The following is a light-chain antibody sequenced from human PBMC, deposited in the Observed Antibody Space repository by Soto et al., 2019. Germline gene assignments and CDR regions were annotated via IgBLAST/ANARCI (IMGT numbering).Light chain of an antibody. J-gene: IGLJ3*02. CDR3: CSYAGTGSVV. Sequence: QSVLTQPASVSGSPGQSITISCTGTSSDVGSYNLVSWYQQYPGKAPRLKIYEGTKRPSGVSYRFSGSKSGNTASLTISGLQAEDEALYYCCSYAGTGSVVFGGGTKVTVL. CDR1: SSDVGSYNL. V-gene: IGLV2-23*01. CDR2: EGT.